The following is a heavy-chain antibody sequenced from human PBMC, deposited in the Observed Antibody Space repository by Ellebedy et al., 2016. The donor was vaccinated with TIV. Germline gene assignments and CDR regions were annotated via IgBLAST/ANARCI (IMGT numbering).Heavy chain of an antibody. CDR3: ARFAYNYGMDS. V-gene: IGHV3-7*01. Sequence: GESLKISCIASGFTLSGFSMSWVRQAPGKGLEWVAHIMENGYEAYYVDSVKGRFTISRDNAKNSLYLQMNSLRADDTAVFYCARFAYNYGMDSWGQGTLVTASS. D-gene: IGHD1-20*01. CDR2: IMENGYEA. J-gene: IGHJ5*01. CDR1: GFTLSGFS.